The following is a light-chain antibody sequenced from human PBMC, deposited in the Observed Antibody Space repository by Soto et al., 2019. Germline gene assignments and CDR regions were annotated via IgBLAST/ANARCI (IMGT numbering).Light chain of an antibody. J-gene: IGKJ1*01. CDR2: KAS. V-gene: IGKV1-5*03. CDR1: QSISDL. CDR3: QQYSGYWT. Sequence: DIQMTKSPSTLYASVGDRVTITCRASQSISDLLAWYQQKPGKAPKRLLYKASSLKSGVPSVFSGSGSGTEYTLTISSLQPDDFASYYCQQYSGYWTFGQGTKVEIK.